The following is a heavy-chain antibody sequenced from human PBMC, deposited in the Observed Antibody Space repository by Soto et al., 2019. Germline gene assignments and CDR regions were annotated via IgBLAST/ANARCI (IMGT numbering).Heavy chain of an antibody. Sequence: XGSLRLSCAASGFTFSSYAMHWVRQAPGKGLEWVAVISYDGSNKYYADSVKGRFTISRDNSKNTLYLQMNSLRAEDTAVYYCARDRYGGNSHYFDYWGQGTLVTVSS. V-gene: IGHV3-30-3*01. CDR3: ARDRYGGNSHYFDY. CDR2: ISYDGSNK. D-gene: IGHD4-17*01. J-gene: IGHJ4*02. CDR1: GFTFSSYA.